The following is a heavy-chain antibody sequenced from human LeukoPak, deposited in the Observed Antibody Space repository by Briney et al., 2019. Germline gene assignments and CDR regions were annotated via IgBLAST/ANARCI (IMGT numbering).Heavy chain of an antibody. Sequence: GGSLRLSCAASGFTFSSYAMHWVRQAPGKGLEYVSAISSNGGSTYYANSVKARFTISRDNSKNTLYLQMGSLRAEDMAVYYCASAHDYGDYVFDYWGQGTLVTVSS. CDR3: ASAHDYGDYVFDY. V-gene: IGHV3-64*01. J-gene: IGHJ4*02. CDR2: ISSNGGST. D-gene: IGHD4-17*01. CDR1: GFTFSSYA.